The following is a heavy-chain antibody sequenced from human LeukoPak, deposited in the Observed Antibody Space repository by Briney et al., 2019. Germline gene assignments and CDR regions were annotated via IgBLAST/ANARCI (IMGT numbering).Heavy chain of an antibody. J-gene: IGHJ4*02. V-gene: IGHV3-9*01. CDR2: ISWNSGSI. CDR3: AKDSGSSGFNHFDY. D-gene: IGHD6-19*01. Sequence: GRSLRLSCAASGFTFDDYAMHWVRRAPGKGLEWVSGISWNSGSIGYADSVKGRFTISRDNAKNSLYLQMNSLRAEDTALYYCAKDSGSSGFNHFDYWGQGTLVTVSS. CDR1: GFTFDDYA.